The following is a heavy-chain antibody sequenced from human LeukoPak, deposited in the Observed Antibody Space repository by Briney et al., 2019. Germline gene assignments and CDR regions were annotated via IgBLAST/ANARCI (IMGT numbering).Heavy chain of an antibody. Sequence: SETLSLTCTVSGGSISSYYWSWIRQPPGKGLEWIGSIYYSGSTYYNPSLKSRVTISVDTSKNQFSLKLSSVTAADTAVYYCARALMVRGLPLSWFDPWGQGTLVTVSS. CDR2: IYYSGST. V-gene: IGHV4-39*07. D-gene: IGHD3-10*01. CDR1: GGSISSYY. CDR3: ARALMVRGLPLSWFDP. J-gene: IGHJ5*02.